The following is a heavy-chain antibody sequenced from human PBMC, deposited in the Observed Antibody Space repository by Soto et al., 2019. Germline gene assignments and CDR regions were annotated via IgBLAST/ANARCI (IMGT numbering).Heavy chain of an antibody. CDR3: ARASQWGNWFDP. CDR1: GGSISSSNW. V-gene: IGHV4-4*02. CDR2: IYHSVST. J-gene: IGHJ5*02. Sequence: QVQLQESGPGLVKPSGTLSLTCAVSGGSISSSNWWSWVRQPPGKGLEWIGEIYHSVSTNYNPSLKNRVTISLDKSKNQFSLRLSSVTAADTAVYYCARASQWGNWFDPWGQGTLVTVSS. D-gene: IGHD2-2*01.